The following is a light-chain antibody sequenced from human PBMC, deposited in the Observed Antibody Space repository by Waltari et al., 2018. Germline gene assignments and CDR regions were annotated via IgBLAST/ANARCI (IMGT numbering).Light chain of an antibody. CDR3: AAWDDSLKVVL. Sequence: QSMLTQPPSASGSPGQRVSISCSGGSSNIGSNALNWYKQLPGTAPKLLMYSHVSRPSGVPDRFSGSRSGTSGSLAISGLQSEDEADYYCAAWDDSLKVVLFGGGTKLTVL. CDR1: SSNIGSNA. J-gene: IGLJ2*01. V-gene: IGLV1-44*01. CDR2: SHV.